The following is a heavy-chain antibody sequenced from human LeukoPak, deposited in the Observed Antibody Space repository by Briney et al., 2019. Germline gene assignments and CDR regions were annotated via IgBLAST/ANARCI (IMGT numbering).Heavy chain of an antibody. CDR1: GFTSSSYA. D-gene: IGHD4-17*01. J-gene: IGHJ4*02. CDR3: AKWNTVTTHTFDY. Sequence: PGGSLRLSCAASGFTSSSYAMSWVRQAPGKGLEWVSAISGSGGSTYYADSVKGRFTISRDNSKNTLYLQMNSLRAEDTAVYYCAKWNTVTTHTFDYWGQGTLVTVSS. CDR2: ISGSGGST. V-gene: IGHV3-23*01.